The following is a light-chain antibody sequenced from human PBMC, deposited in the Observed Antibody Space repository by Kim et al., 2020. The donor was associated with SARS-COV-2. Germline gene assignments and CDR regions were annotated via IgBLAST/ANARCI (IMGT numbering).Light chain of an antibody. CDR2: GKN. CDR3: QSRDSTGNHDV. V-gene: IGLV3-19*01. CDR1: TLRSYY. J-gene: IGLJ1*01. Sequence: SSELTQDPAVSVALGQTVRLTCQGDTLRSYYASWYQQKPGQAPVLVIFGKNNRPSGTPDRFYGSSSGNTASLTITGIQAADEADYYCQSRDSTGNHDVFGPGTKVTVL.